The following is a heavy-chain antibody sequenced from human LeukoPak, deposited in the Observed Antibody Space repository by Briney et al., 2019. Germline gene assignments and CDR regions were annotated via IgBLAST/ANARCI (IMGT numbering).Heavy chain of an antibody. V-gene: IGHV2-5*02. CDR3: AHRHRGAAAGTWSH. CDR2: IYWDDDK. D-gene: IGHD6-13*01. CDR1: GFSLSTSGVG. J-gene: IGHJ4*02. Sequence: SGPTLVKPTQTLTLTCTFSGFSLSTSGVGVGWIRQPPGKALEWLALIYWDDDKRYSPSLKSRLTITKDTSKNQVVLTMTNMDPVDTATYYRAHRHRGAAAGTWSHWGQGTLVTVSS.